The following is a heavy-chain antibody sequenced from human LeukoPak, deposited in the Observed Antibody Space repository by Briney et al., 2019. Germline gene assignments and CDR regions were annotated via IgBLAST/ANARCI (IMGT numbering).Heavy chain of an antibody. CDR1: GFTFSSYA. J-gene: IGHJ4*02. D-gene: IGHD3-22*01. Sequence: GGSLRLSCAASGFTFSSYAMSWVRRAPGKGLEWVSAISGSGGSTYYADSVKGRFTISRDNSKNTLYLQMNSLRAEDTAVYYCAKRLYYYDSSGSSPDYWGQGTLVTVSS. CDR3: AKRLYYYDSSGSSPDY. V-gene: IGHV3-23*01. CDR2: ISGSGGST.